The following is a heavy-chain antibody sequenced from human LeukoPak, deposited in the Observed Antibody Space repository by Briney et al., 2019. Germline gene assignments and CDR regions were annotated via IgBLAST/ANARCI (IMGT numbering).Heavy chain of an antibody. CDR1: GGSISSSSYY. CDR3: ARGLSISGEDPFDY. J-gene: IGHJ4*02. V-gene: IGHV4-39*07. Sequence: PSETLSLTCTVSGGSISSSSYYWGWIRQPPGKGLEWIGSIYYSGSTNYNPSLKSRVTISVDTSKNQFSLKLSSVTAADTAVYYCARGLSISGEDPFDYWGQGTLVTVSS. D-gene: IGHD6-19*01. CDR2: IYYSGST.